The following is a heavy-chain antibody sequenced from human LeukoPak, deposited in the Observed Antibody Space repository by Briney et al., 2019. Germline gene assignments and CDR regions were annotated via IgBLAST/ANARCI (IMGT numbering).Heavy chain of an antibody. CDR3: ARGASRSFDY. J-gene: IGHJ4*02. CDR2: MNTNSGNT. Sequence: AASVKVSCKTSGYTFTSYDINWVRQATGQGLEWMGVMNTNSGNTGYAQRFRGRVTITRNTSISTAYMELSSLRSEDTAVYYCARGASRSFDYWGQGTLVTVSS. CDR1: GYTFTSYD. V-gene: IGHV1-8*03. D-gene: IGHD6-6*01.